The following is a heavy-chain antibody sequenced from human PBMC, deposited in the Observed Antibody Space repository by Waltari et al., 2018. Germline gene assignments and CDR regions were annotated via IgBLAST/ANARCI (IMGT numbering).Heavy chain of an antibody. J-gene: IGHJ4*02. V-gene: IGHV3-7*01. CDR2: RKEDGGRK. CDR3: VRNRGWQQFDF. D-gene: IGHD2-15*01. CDR1: GFTLSHYW. Sequence: EVQLVESGGGLVQPGGSLRLSCAVSGFTLSHYWMGWVRQAPGKGLEWVAGRKEDGGRKDYWDSVKGRFTISRDNAKSTLYLQMNSLRAEDTAVFYCVRNRGWQQFDFWGQGTLVTVSS.